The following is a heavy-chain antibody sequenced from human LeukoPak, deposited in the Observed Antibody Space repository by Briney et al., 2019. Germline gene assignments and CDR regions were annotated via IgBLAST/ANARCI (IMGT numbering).Heavy chain of an antibody. D-gene: IGHD4-23*01. V-gene: IGHV4-34*01. CDR1: GGSISTYF. J-gene: IGHJ6*03. CDR3: ARQRRVTPYYYYYYMDV. CDR2: INHSGST. Sequence: SETLSLRCAVNGGSISTYFWHWIRQPPGKGLEWIGNINHSGSTNYNPSLKSRVTISVDTSKNQFSLKLSSVTAADTAVYYCARQRRVTPYYYYYYMDVWGKGTTVTVSS.